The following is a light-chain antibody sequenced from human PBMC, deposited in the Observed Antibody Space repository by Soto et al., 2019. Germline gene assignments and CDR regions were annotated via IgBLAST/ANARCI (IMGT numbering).Light chain of an antibody. CDR2: GAS. J-gene: IGKJ4*01. CDR1: QSISTY. V-gene: IGKV1-39*01. CDR3: QQSFITPPLT. Sequence: DIQMTQSPSSLSASIGDIITITCRASQSISTYLNWYQQKPGKAPKLLIYGASTLQNGVPSRFSGSGSATDYNLTISGLQPEDFATYSCQQSFITPPLTFGGGTMVEMK.